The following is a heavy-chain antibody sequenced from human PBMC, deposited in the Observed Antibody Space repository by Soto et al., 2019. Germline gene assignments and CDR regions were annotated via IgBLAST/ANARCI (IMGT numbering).Heavy chain of an antibody. CDR2: INWNGGST. CDR3: ARVLDYHGSGSYYLALVY. D-gene: IGHD3-10*01. CDR1: GFTFDDYG. Sequence: GSPRLSCAASGFTFDDYGMSWVRQAPGKGLEWVSGINWNGGSTGYADSVKGRFTISRDHAKNSLYLQMNSLRAEDTALYSCARVLDYHGSGSYYLALVYWGQGTLVTVSS. J-gene: IGHJ4*02. V-gene: IGHV3-20*04.